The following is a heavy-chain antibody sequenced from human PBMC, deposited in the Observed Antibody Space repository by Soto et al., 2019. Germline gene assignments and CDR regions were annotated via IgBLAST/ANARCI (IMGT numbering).Heavy chain of an antibody. J-gene: IGHJ6*02. D-gene: IGHD6-19*01. CDR2: IYYSGST. CDR1: GGSISSSSYY. CDR3: ARHQSSGPYGTSLLYYYGMDV. Sequence: PSETLSLTCTVSGGSISSSSYYWGWIRQPPGKGLEWIGSIYYSGSTYYNPSLKSRVTISVDTSRNQFSLKLSSVTAADTAVYYCARHQSSGPYGTSLLYYYGMDVWGQGTTVTVSS. V-gene: IGHV4-39*01.